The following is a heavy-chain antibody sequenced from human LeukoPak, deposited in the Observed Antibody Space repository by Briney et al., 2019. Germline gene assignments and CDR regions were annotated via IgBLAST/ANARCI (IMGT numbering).Heavy chain of an antibody. CDR2: IYYSGST. J-gene: IGHJ4*02. V-gene: IGHV4-59*08. D-gene: IGHD3-9*01. CDR3: ARHQLSSQFDILTGYYPEYYFDY. CDR1: GGSISSYY. Sequence: SETLSLTCTVSGGSISSYYWSWIRQPPGKGLEWIGYIYYSGSTNYNPSLKSRVTISVDTSKNQFSLKLSSVTAADTAVYYCARHQLSSQFDILTGYYPEYYFDYWGQGTLVTVSS.